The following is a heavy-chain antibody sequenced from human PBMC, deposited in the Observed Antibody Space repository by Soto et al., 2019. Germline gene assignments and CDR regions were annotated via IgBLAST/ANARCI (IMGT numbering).Heavy chain of an antibody. CDR2: IYYSGST. CDR1: GGSISSSSYY. CDR3: ALQYYDFWSGPGTDY. J-gene: IGHJ4*02. V-gene: IGHV4-39*01. Sequence: NPSETLSLTCTVSGGSISSSSYYWGWIRQPPGKGLEWIGSIYYSGSTYYNPSLKSRVTISVDTSKNQFSLKLSSVTAADTAVYYCALQYYDFWSGPGTDYWGQGTLVTVSS. D-gene: IGHD3-3*01.